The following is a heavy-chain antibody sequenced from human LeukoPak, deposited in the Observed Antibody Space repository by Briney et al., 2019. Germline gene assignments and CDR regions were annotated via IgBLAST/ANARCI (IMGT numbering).Heavy chain of an antibody. V-gene: IGHV3-23*01. Sequence: GGSLRLSCAASGFTFSSYAMSWVRQAPGKGLEWVSAISGSGGSTYYADSVKGRFTISRDNSKNTLYLQMNSLRAEDTVVYYCAKFTMVRGVPPGWFDPWGQGTLVTVSS. CDR2: ISGSGGST. CDR1: GFTFSSYA. J-gene: IGHJ5*02. D-gene: IGHD3-10*01. CDR3: AKFTMVRGVPPGWFDP.